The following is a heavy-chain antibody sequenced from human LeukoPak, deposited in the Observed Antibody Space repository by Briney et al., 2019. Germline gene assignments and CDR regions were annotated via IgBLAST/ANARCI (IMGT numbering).Heavy chain of an antibody. CDR2: IKQDGSEK. CDR3: ARGGPTTRLRAAGYYYYMDV. Sequence: GGSLRLSCAASGFTFNNYWMSWVRQAPGKGLEWVANIKQDGSEKYYVDSVKGRFTISRDNAKNSLYLQMNSLRAGDTAVYYCARGGPTTRLRAAGYYYYMDVWGKGTTVTISS. CDR1: GFTFNNYW. D-gene: IGHD1-14*01. V-gene: IGHV3-7*01. J-gene: IGHJ6*03.